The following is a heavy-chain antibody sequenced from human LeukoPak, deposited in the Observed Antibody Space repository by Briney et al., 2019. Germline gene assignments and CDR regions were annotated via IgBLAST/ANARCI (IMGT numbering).Heavy chain of an antibody. J-gene: IGHJ4*01. CDR1: GYTLTGYY. CDR3: AREGSGYTYGRGSYFDY. V-gene: IGHV1-2*06. Sequence: GASVKVSCKASGYTLTGYYIHWVRQAPGQGLEWMGRINANSGDTNFAQKFQGRVTMTRDTSISTAYMDLSGLRPDDTAVYYCAREGSGYTYGRGSYFDYWGHGILVTVSS. D-gene: IGHD5-18*01. CDR2: INANSGDT.